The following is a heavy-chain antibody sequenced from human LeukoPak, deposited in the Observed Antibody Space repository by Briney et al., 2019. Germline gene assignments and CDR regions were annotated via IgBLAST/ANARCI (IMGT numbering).Heavy chain of an antibody. Sequence: GASVKVSCKVSGYTLTELSMHWVQQAPGKGLEWMGGFDPEDGETIYAQKFQGRVTMTEDTSTDTAYMELSSLRSEDTAVYYCATAYYYDSAPYFQHWGQGTLVTVSS. CDR1: GYTLTELS. J-gene: IGHJ1*01. D-gene: IGHD3-22*01. CDR2: FDPEDGET. CDR3: ATAYYYDSAPYFQH. V-gene: IGHV1-24*01.